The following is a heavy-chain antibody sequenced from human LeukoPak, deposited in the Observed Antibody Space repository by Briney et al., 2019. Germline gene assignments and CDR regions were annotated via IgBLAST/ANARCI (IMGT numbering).Heavy chain of an antibody. V-gene: IGHV1-24*01. D-gene: IGHD6-6*01. CDR2: FDPEDGET. CDR3: ATSEYSSSSSRYFDL. Sequence: ATSVKVSCKVSGDTLTELSMHWVRQAPGKGLEWMGGFDPEDGETIYAQKFQGRVTMTEDTSTDTAYMELSSLRSEDTAVYYCATSEYSSSSSRYFDLWGRGTLVTVSS. J-gene: IGHJ2*01. CDR1: GDTLTELS.